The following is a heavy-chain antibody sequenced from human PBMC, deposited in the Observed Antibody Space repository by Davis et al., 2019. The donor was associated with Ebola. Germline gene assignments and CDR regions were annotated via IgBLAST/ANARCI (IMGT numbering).Heavy chain of an antibody. CDR1: GGSISSGGYS. J-gene: IGHJ5*02. CDR3: ARIKLRFLEWLPLYNWFDP. D-gene: IGHD3-3*01. V-gene: IGHV4-30-2*01. Sequence: MPSETLSLTCAVSGGSISSGGYSWSWIRQPPGKGLEWIGYIYHSGSTNYNPSLKSRVTISVDTSKNQFSLKLNSVTAADTAVYYCARIKLRFLEWLPLYNWFDPWGQGTLVTVSS. CDR2: IYHSGST.